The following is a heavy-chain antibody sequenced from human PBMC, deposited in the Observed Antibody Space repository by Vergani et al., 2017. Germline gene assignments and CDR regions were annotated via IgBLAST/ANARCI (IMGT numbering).Heavy chain of an antibody. CDR3: TRDYDYVWGSYRLYYFDY. CDR1: GFTFGDYA. CDR2: IRSKAYGGTT. J-gene: IGHJ4*02. V-gene: IGHV3-49*04. D-gene: IGHD3-16*02. Sequence: EVQLVESGGGLVQPGRSLRLSCTASGFTFGDYAMSWVRQAPGKGLEWVGFIRSKAYGGTTEYAASVKGRFTISRDDSKSIAYLQMNSLKTEDTAVYYCTRDYDYVWGSYRLYYFDYWGQGTLVTVSS.